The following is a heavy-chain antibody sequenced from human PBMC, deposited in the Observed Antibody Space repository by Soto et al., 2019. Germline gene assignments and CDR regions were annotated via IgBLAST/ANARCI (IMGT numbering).Heavy chain of an antibody. CDR2: FNGSSSTM. Sequence: EVQLVESGGGLVQRGGSLGLSGAAPGFTFGINRLTWVVQAPGKGLDWFSTFNGSSSTMYYADSVKGRFIISRDNANNSLYLQMNSLRDADTAVYYCARGDRFRCSGDRCFSDGLFLSWGQGTLVTVSS. CDR1: GFTFGINR. CDR3: ARGDRFRCSGDRCFSDGLFLS. V-gene: IGHV3-48*02. J-gene: IGHJ5*02. D-gene: IGHD2-15*01.